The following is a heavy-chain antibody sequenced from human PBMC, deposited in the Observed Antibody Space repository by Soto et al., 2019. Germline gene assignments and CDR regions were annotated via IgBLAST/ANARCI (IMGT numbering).Heavy chain of an antibody. CDR2: ISAYNGNT. Sequence: ASVKVSCKASGYTFTSYGLNWVRQAPGQGLEWMGWISAYNGNTNYAQKLQGRVTMTTDTSTSTAYMELRSLRSDDTAVYYCARDWNCSNTRCQNCFDPWGQGTLVTVSS. J-gene: IGHJ5*02. CDR1: GYTFTSYG. D-gene: IGHD2-2*01. CDR3: ARDWNCSNTRCQNCFDP. V-gene: IGHV1-18*01.